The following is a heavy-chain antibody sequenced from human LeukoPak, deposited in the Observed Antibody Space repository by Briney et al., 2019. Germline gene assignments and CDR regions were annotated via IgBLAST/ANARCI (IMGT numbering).Heavy chain of an antibody. V-gene: IGHV3-23*01. J-gene: IGHJ4*02. CDR3: AKLGYCSGGSCYRSFSF. CDR2: ISGSGGST. Sequence: GGSLRLSCAASGFTFSSYGMSWVRQAPGKGLEWVSAISGSGGSTYYADTVKGRFTISRDNSKNTLYLQMNSLRAEDTAVYYCAKLGYCSGGSCYRSFSFWGQGTLVTVSS. CDR1: GFTFSSYG. D-gene: IGHD2-15*01.